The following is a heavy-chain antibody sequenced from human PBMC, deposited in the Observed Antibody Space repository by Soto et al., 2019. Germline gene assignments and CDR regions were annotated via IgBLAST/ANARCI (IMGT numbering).Heavy chain of an antibody. V-gene: IGHV3-33*01. D-gene: IGHD4-17*01. Sequence: QVQLVESGGGVVQPGRSLRLSCAASGFTFSSYGMHWVRQAPGKGLEWVAVIWYDGSNKYYADSVKGRFTISRDNSKTTLYLQMNSLRAEDTAVYYCARDLRHDYGDYGLDYWGQGTLVTVSS. CDR3: ARDLRHDYGDYGLDY. CDR2: IWYDGSNK. J-gene: IGHJ4*02. CDR1: GFTFSSYG.